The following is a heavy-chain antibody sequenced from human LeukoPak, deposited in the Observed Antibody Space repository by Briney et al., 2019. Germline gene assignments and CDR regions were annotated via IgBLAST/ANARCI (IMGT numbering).Heavy chain of an antibody. CDR3: ARGPGIAVAGTSIKRPIDY. CDR2: INPNSGGT. Sequence: GASVKVSCKASGYTFTGYYMHWMRQAPGQGLEWMGWINPNSGGTNYAQKFQGRVTMTRDTSISTAYMELSRLRSDDTAVYYCARGPGIAVAGTSIKRPIDYWGQGTLVTVSS. CDR1: GYTFTGYY. J-gene: IGHJ4*02. V-gene: IGHV1-2*02. D-gene: IGHD6-19*01.